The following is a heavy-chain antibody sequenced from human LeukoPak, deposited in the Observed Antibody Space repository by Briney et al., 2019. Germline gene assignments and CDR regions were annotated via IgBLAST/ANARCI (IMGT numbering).Heavy chain of an antibody. J-gene: IGHJ4*02. D-gene: IGHD7-27*01. Sequence: SETLSLTCTISGGSVSDYYWSWIRQSPGKGLEWIGYIYHTGSTSYSPSLKSRVTISADTSQNQFSLKLSTVTAADTAVYYCASRKLGNDYWGQGTLVTVSS. CDR2: IYHTGST. CDR1: GGSVSDYY. CDR3: ASRKLGNDY. V-gene: IGHV4-59*02.